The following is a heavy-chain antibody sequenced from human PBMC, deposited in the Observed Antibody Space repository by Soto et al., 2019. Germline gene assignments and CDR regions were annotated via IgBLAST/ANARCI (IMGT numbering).Heavy chain of an antibody. J-gene: IGHJ4*02. D-gene: IGHD2-21*02. CDR3: ARSIVVVTALDY. CDR1: GYTFTSYA. Sequence: SVKVSFKASGYTFTSYAMHWVRQAPGQRLEWMGWINAGNGNTKYSQKFQGRVTITRDTSASTAYMELSSLRSEDTAVYYCARSIVVVTALDYWGQGTLVTVSS. V-gene: IGHV1-3*01. CDR2: INAGNGNT.